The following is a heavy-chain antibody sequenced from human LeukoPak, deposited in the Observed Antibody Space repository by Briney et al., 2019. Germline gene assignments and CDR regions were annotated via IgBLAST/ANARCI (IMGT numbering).Heavy chain of an antibody. V-gene: IGHV3-23*01. D-gene: IGHD3-10*01. J-gene: IGHJ4*02. CDR1: GFTFSTYA. Sequence: GGSLRLSCAASGFTFSTYAMSWVRQAPGKGLEWVSSISGSGGSTYYADSVKGRFTISRDNSKNTLYLQMNSLRAEDTAVYYCAKDSSGRGYYGSGSIWAPREATFNYFDYWGQGTLVTVSS. CDR2: ISGSGGST. CDR3: AKDSSGRGYYGSGSIWAPREATFNYFDY.